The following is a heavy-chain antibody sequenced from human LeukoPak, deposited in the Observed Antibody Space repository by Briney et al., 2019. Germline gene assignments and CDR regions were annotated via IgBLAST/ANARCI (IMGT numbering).Heavy chain of an antibody. Sequence: SVKVSCKASGGTFSSYAISWVRQAPGQGLEWMGRIIPILGIANYAQKFQGRVTITADKSTSTAYMELSSLRSEDTAVYYCARVLQYQLPNYYYYGMDVWGQGTTVTVSS. V-gene: IGHV1-69*04. D-gene: IGHD2-2*01. CDR3: ARVLQYQLPNYYYYGMDV. CDR2: IIPILGIA. J-gene: IGHJ6*02. CDR1: GGTFSSYA.